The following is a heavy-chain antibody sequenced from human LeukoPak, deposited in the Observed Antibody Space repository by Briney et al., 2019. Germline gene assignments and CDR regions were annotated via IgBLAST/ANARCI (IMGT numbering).Heavy chain of an antibody. J-gene: IGHJ3*02. CDR3: ATSSVWGGAFNI. Sequence: GGSLRLSCAASGFTFSIHWMYWVRQAPGKGLMWVSRCDSDGSGTTYVDSVKGRFTVSRDNAKSTLYLQMSSLRAEDTAVYYCATSSVWGGAFNIWGQGTMVTLSS. D-gene: IGHD3-16*01. CDR1: GFTFSIHW. CDR2: CDSDGSGT. V-gene: IGHV3-74*01.